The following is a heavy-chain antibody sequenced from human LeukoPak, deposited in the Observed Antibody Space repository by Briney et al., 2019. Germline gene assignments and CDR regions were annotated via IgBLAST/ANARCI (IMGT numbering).Heavy chain of an antibody. V-gene: IGHV5-51*01. J-gene: IGHJ3*02. CDR3: ARHKPTMVRGADAFDI. CDR1: GYSFTSYW. CDR2: IYPGDSDT. D-gene: IGHD3-10*01. Sequence: KPGESLKISCKVSGYSFTSYWIAWVRQMPGKGLEWMGIIYPGDSDTKYSPSFQGQVTISVDKSISTAYLQWSSLKASDTAMYYCARHKPTMVRGADAFDIWGQGTMVTVSS.